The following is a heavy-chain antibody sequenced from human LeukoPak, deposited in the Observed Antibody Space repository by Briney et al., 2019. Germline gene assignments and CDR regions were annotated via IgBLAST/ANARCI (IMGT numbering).Heavy chain of an antibody. V-gene: IGHV4-38-2*02. CDR3: ARNGDYVDY. CDR1: GYSISSGYY. CDR2: IYHSGST. D-gene: IGHD4-17*01. Sequence: SETLSLTCTVSGYSISSGYYWGWIRQPPGKGLESIGSIYHSGSTYYNPSLKSRVTISVDTSKNQFSLKLSSVTAADTAVYYCARNGDYVDYWGQGTLVTVSS. J-gene: IGHJ4*02.